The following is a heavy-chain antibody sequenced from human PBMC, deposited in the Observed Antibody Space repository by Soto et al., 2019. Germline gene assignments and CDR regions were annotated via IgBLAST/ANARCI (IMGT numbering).Heavy chain of an antibody. J-gene: IGHJ6*02. D-gene: IGHD5-12*01. CDR1: GYTLTDYY. CDR3: ARDGGVASVYGMDV. V-gene: IGHV1-2*02. Sequence: QVHLVQSGAEMKRPGASVKVSCKASGYTLTDYYIHWVRQAPGQGLEWLGWINPNSGGTNYAQKFRGRVTLSRDTSISTSYLELGRLTTDDTAVYYCARDGGVASVYGMDVWGQGTTVTVSS. CDR2: INPNSGGT.